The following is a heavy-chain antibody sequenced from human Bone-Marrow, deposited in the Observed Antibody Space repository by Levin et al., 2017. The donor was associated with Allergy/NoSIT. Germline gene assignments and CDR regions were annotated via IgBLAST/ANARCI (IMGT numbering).Heavy chain of an antibody. CDR1: GFIFSNFW. D-gene: IGHD7-27*01. Sequence: GGSLRLSCAASGFIFSNFWMHWVRQVPGKGLMFVSTIKPDGTGANYADSVKGRFTISRDNSKNTLFLEMNSLRVEDTGVYYCTNSLTGEASWGRGTLVTGSS. CDR2: IKPDGTGA. CDR3: TNSLTGEAS. J-gene: IGHJ5*02. V-gene: IGHV3-74*01.